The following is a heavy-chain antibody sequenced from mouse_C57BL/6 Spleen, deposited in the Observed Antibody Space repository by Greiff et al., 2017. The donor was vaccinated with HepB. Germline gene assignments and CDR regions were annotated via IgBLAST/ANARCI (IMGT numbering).Heavy chain of an antibody. Sequence: EVKLVESGPGLAKPSQTLSLTCSVPGYSITSDYWNWIRKFPGNKLEYMGYISYSGSTYYNPSLKSRITLTRDTPKNEYYLQVNAVTTEDTATYYCARGLRLWTHYWYFDVWGTGTTVTVSS. CDR1: GYSITSDY. D-gene: IGHD2-4*01. J-gene: IGHJ1*03. CDR3: ARGLRLWTHYWYFDV. V-gene: IGHV3-8*01. CDR2: ISYSGST.